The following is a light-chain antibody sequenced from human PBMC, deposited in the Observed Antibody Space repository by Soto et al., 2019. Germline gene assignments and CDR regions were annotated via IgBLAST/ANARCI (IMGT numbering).Light chain of an antibody. CDR3: QSYDSRLSGYV. CDR2: GNS. V-gene: IGLV1-40*01. Sequence: QSVLTQPPSVSGAPGQRVTISCTGSSSNIGAGYDVHWYQQLPGTAPKLLIYGNSNRPSGVPDRFSGSKSGTSASLAITGIQAEDEADSYCQSYDSRLSGYVFGTGTKLTVL. J-gene: IGLJ1*01. CDR1: SSNIGAGYD.